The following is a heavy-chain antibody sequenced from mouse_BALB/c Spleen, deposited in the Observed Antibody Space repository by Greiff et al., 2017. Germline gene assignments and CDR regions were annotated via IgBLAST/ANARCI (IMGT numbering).Heavy chain of an antibody. CDR3: AREWSRAMDY. CDR2: ISTYYGDA. V-gene: IGHV1S137*01. Sequence: QVQLKESGAELVRPGVSVNISCKGSGYTFTDYAMHWVKQSHAKSLEWIGVISTYYGDASYNQKFKGKATMTVDKSSSTAYMELARLTSEDSAIYYCAREWSRAMDYWGQGTSVTVSS. J-gene: IGHJ4*01. D-gene: IGHD1-3*01. CDR1: GYTFTDYA.